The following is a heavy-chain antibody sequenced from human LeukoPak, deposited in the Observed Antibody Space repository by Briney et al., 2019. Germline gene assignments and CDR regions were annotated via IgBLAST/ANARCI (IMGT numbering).Heavy chain of an antibody. D-gene: IGHD6-13*01. J-gene: IGHJ3*02. Sequence: SLRLSCAASGFTFDDYAMHWVRQAPGKGLEWVSGISWNSGSIGYADSVKGRFTISRDNAKNSLYLQMNSLRAEDTALYYCAKDLKEDYSSSSHAFDIWGQGTMVTVSS. CDR1: GFTFDDYA. CDR2: ISWNSGSI. CDR3: AKDLKEDYSSSSHAFDI. V-gene: IGHV3-9*01.